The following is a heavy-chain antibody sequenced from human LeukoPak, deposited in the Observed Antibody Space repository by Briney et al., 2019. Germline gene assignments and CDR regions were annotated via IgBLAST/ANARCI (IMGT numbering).Heavy chain of an antibody. V-gene: IGHV1-8*01. Sequence: GSLKLSCKASGYTFTSYDISWVRQATGQGLEWMSWMNANSGNTGYAQKFQGRVTMTRNTSISTAYMELSGLRSEDTAVYYCARGFLKYSGYSFGDYWGQGTLVSVS. CDR2: MNANSGNT. J-gene: IGHJ4*02. D-gene: IGHD5-12*01. CDR3: ARGFLKYSGYSFGDY. CDR1: GYTFTSYD.